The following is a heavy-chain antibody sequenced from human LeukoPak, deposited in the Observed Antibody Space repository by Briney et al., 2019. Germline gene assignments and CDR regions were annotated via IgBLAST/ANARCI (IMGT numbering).Heavy chain of an antibody. Sequence: GGSLQLSCAASGFSFSDSAMHWVRQASGKGREWVGRIRSKANSYATAYAASVKGRYTISRDDSKNTAYLQMNSLKTEDTAVYYCTRHRAVYAFDIWGQGTMVTVSS. CDR2: IRSKANSYAT. CDR1: GFSFSDSA. V-gene: IGHV3-73*01. D-gene: IGHD6-19*01. J-gene: IGHJ3*02. CDR3: TRHRAVYAFDI.